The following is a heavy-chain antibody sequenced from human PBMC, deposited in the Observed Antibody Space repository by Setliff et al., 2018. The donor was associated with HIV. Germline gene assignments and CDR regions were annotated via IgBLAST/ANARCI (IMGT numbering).Heavy chain of an antibody. V-gene: IGHV1-69*13. CDR2: IIPMFGTT. Sequence: SVKVSCKASGVTFGRFAFSWVRQAPGQGLEWMGGIIPMFGTTNYAQKFQGRVTITADESTSTVYMELTSLRFEDTAVYYCARVGEMATIGYSYYYMDVWGKGTTVTVSS. CDR3: ARVGEMATIGYSYYYMDV. J-gene: IGHJ6*03. CDR1: GVTFGRFA. D-gene: IGHD5-12*01.